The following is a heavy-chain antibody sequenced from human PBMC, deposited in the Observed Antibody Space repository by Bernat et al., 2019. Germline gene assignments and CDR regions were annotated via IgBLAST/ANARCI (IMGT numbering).Heavy chain of an antibody. CDR1: AGSISSNNYF. V-gene: IGHV4-39*01. Sequence: QLQLQESGPGLVKPSETLSLTCTVSAGSISSNNYFWGWIRQPPGKGLEWIGSIYYSGSTYYNPSLKSRVTISVDTSKNQFSLKLSSVTAADTAMYYCARRRYNWNDRLRMTFDPWGQGTLVTVSS. D-gene: IGHD1-1*01. CDR2: IYYSGST. J-gene: IGHJ5*02. CDR3: ARRRYNWNDRLRMTFDP.